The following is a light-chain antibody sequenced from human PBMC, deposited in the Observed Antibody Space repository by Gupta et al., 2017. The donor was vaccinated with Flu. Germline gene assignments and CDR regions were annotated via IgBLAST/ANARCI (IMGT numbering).Light chain of an antibody. V-gene: IGLV4-69*02. CDR3: QTWGTGIQV. J-gene: IGLJ3*02. Sequence: HLVLTQSPSASASLAASVSLTCTLSSGHSRYAIAWHQQQPEKGPRYFMKLNSDGSHSKGDGIPDRFSGSSSGAERYLTISSLQPEDEADYYCQTWGTGIQVFGGGTKLTVL. CDR2: LNSDGSH. CDR1: SGHSRYA.